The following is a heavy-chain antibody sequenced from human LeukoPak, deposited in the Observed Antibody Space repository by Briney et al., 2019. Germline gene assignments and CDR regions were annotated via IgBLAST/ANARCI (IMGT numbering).Heavy chain of an antibody. J-gene: IGHJ4*02. CDR3: ARGGIQVSGIDEFDY. V-gene: IGHV3-13*01. D-gene: IGHD6-19*01. Sequence: GGSLRLSCAASGFTFIDYDMHWVRHGIGKGLEWVSAIGIRGDTHYSGSVKGRFTISRENAESYLYLQMNSLKAEDTAVYYCARGGIQVSGIDEFDYWGQGTLVTVSS. CDR1: GFTFIDYD. CDR2: IGIRGDT.